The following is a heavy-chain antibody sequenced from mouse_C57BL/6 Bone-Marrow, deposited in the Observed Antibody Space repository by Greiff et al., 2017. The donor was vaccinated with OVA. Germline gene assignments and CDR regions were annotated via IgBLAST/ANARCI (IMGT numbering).Heavy chain of an antibody. CDR2: INPNNGGT. V-gene: IGHV1-26*01. J-gene: IGHJ2*01. CDR3: AITYSGRKYYFDY. Sequence: EVQLQQSGPELVKPGASVTISCKASGYTFTDYYMNWVKQSHGKSLEWIGDINPNNGGTSYNQKFKGKATLTVDKSSSTAYLELRSLTSEDSAVYYCAITYSGRKYYFDYWGQGTTLPVSS. CDR1: GYTFTDYY. D-gene: IGHD1-1*01.